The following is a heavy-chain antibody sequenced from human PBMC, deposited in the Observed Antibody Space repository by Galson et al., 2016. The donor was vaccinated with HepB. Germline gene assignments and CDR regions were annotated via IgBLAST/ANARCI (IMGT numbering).Heavy chain of an antibody. D-gene: IGHD3-22*01. CDR1: GFTFSGSK. CDR2: ISTTSSAI. Sequence: SMRLPCAASGFTFSGSKLIWVRQAPGKALEWVSYISTTSSAIYYADSAKGRFTISRDNSKNTLYLQMNSLRAEDTAVYYCARQAYYDSSGYYYPLGYWGQGTLVTVSS. J-gene: IGHJ4*02. CDR3: ARQAYYDSSGYYYPLGY. V-gene: IGHV3-48*01.